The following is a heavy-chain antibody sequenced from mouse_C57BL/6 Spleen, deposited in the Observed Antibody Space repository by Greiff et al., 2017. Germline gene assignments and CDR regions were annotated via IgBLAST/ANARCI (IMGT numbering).Heavy chain of an antibody. CDR3: ARGTTTVVARYFEV. D-gene: IGHD1-1*01. CDR2: IYPGSGST. CDR1: GYTFTSYW. V-gene: IGHV1-55*01. Sequence: VQLQQPGAELVKPGASVKMSCKASGYTFTSYWITWVKQRPGQGLEWIGDIYPGSGSTNYNEKFKSKATLTVDTSSSTAYMQLRNLTSEDSAVYYCARGTTTVVARYFEVWGTGTTVTVSS. J-gene: IGHJ1*03.